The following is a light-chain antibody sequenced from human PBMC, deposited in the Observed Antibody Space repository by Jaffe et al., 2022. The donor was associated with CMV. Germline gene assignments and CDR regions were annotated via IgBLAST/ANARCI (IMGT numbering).Light chain of an antibody. CDR2: NNN. CDR3: ATWDDSLNAVL. V-gene: IGLV1-44*01. CDR1: SSNIGSNT. J-gene: IGLJ2*01. Sequence: QSVLTQPPSASGTPGQRVTISCSGSSSNIGSNTVNWYQQLPGTAPKLLIYNNNRRPSGVPDRFSGSRSGTSASLAFSGLQSEDEADYYCATWDDSLNAVLFGGGTKLTVL.